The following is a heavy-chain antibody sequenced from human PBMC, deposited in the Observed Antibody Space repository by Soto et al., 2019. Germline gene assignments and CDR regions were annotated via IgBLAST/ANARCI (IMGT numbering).Heavy chain of an antibody. V-gene: IGHV4-39*01. D-gene: IGHD1-26*01. J-gene: IGHJ4*02. CDR2: IYYSGRS. Sequence: QLQLQESGPGLVKPSETLSLTCTVSGGSISSSSYYWGWIRQPPGKGLEWIGTIYYSGRSSYNPSLKSPVTIPVDTSKNQFSLKLSSGTAADTAVYYGARQMRKGATMRGVDYWGQGTLVTVSS. CDR3: ARQMRKGATMRGVDY. CDR1: GGSISSSSYY.